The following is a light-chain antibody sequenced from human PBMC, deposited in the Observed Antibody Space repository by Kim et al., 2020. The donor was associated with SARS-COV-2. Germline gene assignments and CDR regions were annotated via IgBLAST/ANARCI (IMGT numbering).Light chain of an antibody. Sequence: GQKVTISSSGSSSNIGNNYVSWYQQLPGTAPKLLIYDNNKRPSGIPDRFSGSKSGTSATLGITGLQTGDEADYYCGTWDSSLSAWVFGGGTKLTVL. J-gene: IGLJ3*02. CDR2: DNN. V-gene: IGLV1-51*01. CDR1: SSNIGNNY. CDR3: GTWDSSLSAWV.